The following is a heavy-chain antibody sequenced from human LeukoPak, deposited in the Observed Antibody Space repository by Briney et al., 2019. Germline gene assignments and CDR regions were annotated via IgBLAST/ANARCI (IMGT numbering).Heavy chain of an antibody. CDR1: GGSISSYY. CDR3: ARAGDYYDSSGSSLDAFDI. V-gene: IGHV4-34*01. CDR2: INHGGSS. Sequence: PSETLSLTCTVSGGSISSYYWSWIRQPPGKGLEWIAEINHGGSSKSNPSLKSRVAISVDASKNQFSLNLSSVTAADTAVYYCARAGDYYDSSGSSLDAFDIWGQGTMVTVSP. J-gene: IGHJ3*02. D-gene: IGHD3-22*01.